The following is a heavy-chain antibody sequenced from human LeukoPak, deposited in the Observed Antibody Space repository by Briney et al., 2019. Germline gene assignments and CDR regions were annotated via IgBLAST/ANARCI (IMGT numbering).Heavy chain of an antibody. V-gene: IGHV3-21*01. J-gene: IGHJ4*02. Sequence: GGSLRLSCAASGFTFSSYSMNWVRQAPGKGLEWVSSISSGSSYIYYADSVKGRFTISRDNAKNSLFLQMNSLRAEDTAVYYCTSDASTSWRSDYRGQGTLVTVSS. CDR1: GFTFSSYS. CDR2: ISSGSSYI. D-gene: IGHD5/OR15-5a*01. CDR3: TSDASTSWRSDY.